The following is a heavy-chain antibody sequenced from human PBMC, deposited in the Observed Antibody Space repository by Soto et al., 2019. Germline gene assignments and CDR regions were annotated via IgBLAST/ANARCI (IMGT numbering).Heavy chain of an antibody. J-gene: IGHJ6*02. D-gene: IGHD6-6*01. CDR1: GGSFSGYY. Sequence: QVQLQQWGAEALKPSETLSLTCVVNGGSFSGYYWSWIRQSPGKGLEWIGEINDSGITASNPSLESRGTISVAMSKNQFALNLKSVTAADSAVYHCARGRSSVPDRRGIGYYGLDVWGQGTTVTVSS. V-gene: IGHV4-34*01. CDR3: ARGRSSVPDRRGIGYYGLDV. CDR2: INDSGIT.